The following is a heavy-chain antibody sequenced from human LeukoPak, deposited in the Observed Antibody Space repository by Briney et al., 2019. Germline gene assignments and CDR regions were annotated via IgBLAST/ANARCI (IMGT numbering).Heavy chain of an antibody. CDR3: AKGHYYGSGSLDY. J-gene: IGHJ4*02. Sequence: GGSLGLSYAASGFTFSSYGMSWVRQAPGKGLEWVSAIGGRDGSTYYADSVKGRFTISRDNSKNTLYVQMNSLRAEDTAVYYCAKGHYYGSGSLDYWGQGTLVTVSS. CDR1: GFTFSSYG. D-gene: IGHD3-10*01. CDR2: IGGRDGST. V-gene: IGHV3-23*01.